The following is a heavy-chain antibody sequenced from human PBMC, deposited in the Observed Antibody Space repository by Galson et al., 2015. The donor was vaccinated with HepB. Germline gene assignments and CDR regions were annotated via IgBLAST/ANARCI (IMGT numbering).Heavy chain of an antibody. CDR1: GYTFTSYY. CDR3: ARESIYVGAFDI. J-gene: IGHJ3*02. Sequence: SVKVSCKASGYTFTSYYMHWVRQAPGQGLEWMGIINPSGGSTSYAQKLQGRVTMTRDTSTSTVHMELSSLRSEDTAVYYCARESIYVGAFDIWGQGTMVTVSS. CDR2: INPSGGST. V-gene: IGHV1-46*04. D-gene: IGHD3-3*02.